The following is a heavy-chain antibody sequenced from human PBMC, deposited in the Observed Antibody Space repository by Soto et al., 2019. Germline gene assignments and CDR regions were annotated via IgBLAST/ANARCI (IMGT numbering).Heavy chain of an antibody. Sequence: SDTLSRTCTGSGGSLSSSSYSWAGIRHPQGKGLEWIGSIYYSGSTSYTPSLKSLVTISVDTSKNQFSLKLSSVTAADTAVYYCARHTPAISISDHWGEGTLVTVSS. D-gene: IGHD2-15*01. V-gene: IGHV4-39*01. CDR1: GGSLSSSSYS. J-gene: IGHJ4*02. CDR2: IYYSGST. CDR3: ARHTPAISISDH.